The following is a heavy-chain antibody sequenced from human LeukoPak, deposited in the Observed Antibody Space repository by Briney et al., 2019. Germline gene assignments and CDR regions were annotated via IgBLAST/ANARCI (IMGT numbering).Heavy chain of an antibody. J-gene: IGHJ6*02. CDR3: AKSLSNDYGHNYYYGMDI. V-gene: IGHV3-11*01. D-gene: IGHD4-17*01. Sequence: PGGSLRLPCAASGFTFSDYYMSWIRQAPGKRLEWVPYISSSGSTIYYADSVKGRFTISRDNAKNSLYLQMNSLRAEDTAVYYCAKSLSNDYGHNYYYGMDIWGQGTTVTVSS. CDR2: ISSSGSTI. CDR1: GFTFSDYY.